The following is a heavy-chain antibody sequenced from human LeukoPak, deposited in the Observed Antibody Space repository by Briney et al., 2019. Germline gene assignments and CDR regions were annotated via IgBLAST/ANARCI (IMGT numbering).Heavy chain of an antibody. CDR3: ARDHGSSRYFQH. CDR1: GFTFSSYS. D-gene: IGHD6-13*01. CDR2: ISSSSSYI. J-gene: IGHJ1*01. V-gene: IGHV3-21*01. Sequence: GGSLRLSCAASGFTFSSYSMNWVRQAPGKGLEWVSSISSSSSYIYYADSVKGRFTISRDNSKNTLYLQMNSLRAEDTAVYYCARDHGSSRYFQHWGQGTLVTVSS.